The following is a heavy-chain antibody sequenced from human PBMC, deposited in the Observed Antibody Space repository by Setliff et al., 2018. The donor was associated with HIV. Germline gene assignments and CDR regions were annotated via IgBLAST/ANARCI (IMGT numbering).Heavy chain of an antibody. CDR3: ARHFPSISLFFGDPGPFDR. Sequence: SETLSLTCTVSGGFISSSSYYWGWIRQPPGKGLEWIGSIFNDGRTYYNPSLKSRITLPMDTSTNQFSLKLSSVTAADTAVYFCARHFPSISLFFGDPGPFDRWGQGALVTVS. J-gene: IGHJ4*02. V-gene: IGHV4-39*01. CDR2: IFNDGRT. D-gene: IGHD3-10*01. CDR1: GGFISSSSYY.